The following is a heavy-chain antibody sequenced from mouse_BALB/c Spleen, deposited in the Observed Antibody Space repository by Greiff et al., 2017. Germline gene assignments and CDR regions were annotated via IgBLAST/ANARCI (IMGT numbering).Heavy chain of an antibody. CDR3: ARSRGSGYYYAMDY. Sequence: VQLQQSGPQLVRPGASVKISCKASGYSFTSYWMHWVKQRPGQGLEWIGMIDPSDSETRLNQKFKDKATLTVDKSSSTAYMQLSSPTSEDSAVYYCARSRGSGYYYAMDYWGQGTSVTVSS. D-gene: IGHD3-2*02. CDR1: GYSFTSYW. V-gene: IGHV1S126*01. J-gene: IGHJ4*01. CDR2: IDPSDSET.